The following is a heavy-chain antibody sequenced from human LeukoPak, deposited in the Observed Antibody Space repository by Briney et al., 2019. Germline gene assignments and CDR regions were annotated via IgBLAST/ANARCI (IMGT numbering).Heavy chain of an antibody. CDR1: GGTFSSYA. CDR3: ARAPYSYYYDSSGSAYNFDY. J-gene: IGHJ4*02. V-gene: IGHV1-69*04. CDR2: IIPILGIA. D-gene: IGHD3-22*01. Sequence: SVKVSCKASGGTFSSYAISWVRQAPGQGLEWMGRIIPILGIANYAQKFQGRVTITADKSTSTAYMELSSLRSEDTAVYYCARAPYSYYYDSSGSAYNFDYWGQGTLVTVSS.